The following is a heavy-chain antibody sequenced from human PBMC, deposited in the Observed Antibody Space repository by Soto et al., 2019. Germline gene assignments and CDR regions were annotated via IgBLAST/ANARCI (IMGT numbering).Heavy chain of an antibody. Sequence: QITLKESGPTLVKPTQTLTLTCTFSGFSLSTHAVGVGWLRQPPGKALEWLALIYWDDDKRYSPSLKSRLTITKDTSKNQVVLIMTNMDPVDTATYSCVHRMAVAGIDTFDFWGQGTMVTVSS. CDR3: VHRMAVAGIDTFDF. J-gene: IGHJ3*01. CDR2: IYWDDDK. V-gene: IGHV2-5*02. CDR1: GFSLSTHAVG. D-gene: IGHD6-19*01.